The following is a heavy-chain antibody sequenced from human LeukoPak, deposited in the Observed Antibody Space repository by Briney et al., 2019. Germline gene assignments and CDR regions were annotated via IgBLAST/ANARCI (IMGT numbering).Heavy chain of an antibody. V-gene: IGHV1-69*06. D-gene: IGHD2-2*01. Sequence: GASVKVSCKASGGTFSSYAISWVRQAPGQGLEWMGGIIPIFGTANYAQKFQGRVTITADKSTSTAYMELSSLRSEDTAVYYCASCSSTSLGYYYYYMDVWGKGTTVTVS. CDR3: ASCSSTSLGYYYYYMDV. J-gene: IGHJ6*03. CDR2: IIPIFGTA. CDR1: GGTFSSYA.